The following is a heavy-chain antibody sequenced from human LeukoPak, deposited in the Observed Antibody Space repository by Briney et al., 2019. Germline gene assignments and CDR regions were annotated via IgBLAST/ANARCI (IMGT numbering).Heavy chain of an antibody. V-gene: IGHV4-59*01. CDR2: IYYSGST. Sequence: PSETLSLTCTVSGGSISSYYWSWIRQPPGKGLEWIGDIYYSGSTNYNPSLKSRVTISVDTSKNQFSLKLSSVTAADTAVYYCARVRYSSFNWFDPWGQGTLVTVSS. CDR1: GGSISSYY. J-gene: IGHJ5*02. CDR3: ARVRYSSFNWFDP. D-gene: IGHD6-13*01.